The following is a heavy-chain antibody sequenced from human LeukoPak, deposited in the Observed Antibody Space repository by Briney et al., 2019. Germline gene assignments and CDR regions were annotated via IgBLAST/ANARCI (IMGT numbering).Heavy chain of an antibody. V-gene: IGHV1-69*13. D-gene: IGHD6-6*01. Sequence: SVKVSCKASGGTFSSYAISWVRQAPGQGLEWMGGIIPIFGTANYAQKFQGRVTITADESTSTAYMELSSLRSEDTAVYYCARDPSIAARRAGESFDYWGQGTLVTVSS. CDR3: ARDPSIAARRAGESFDY. CDR1: GGTFSSYA. CDR2: IIPIFGTA. J-gene: IGHJ4*02.